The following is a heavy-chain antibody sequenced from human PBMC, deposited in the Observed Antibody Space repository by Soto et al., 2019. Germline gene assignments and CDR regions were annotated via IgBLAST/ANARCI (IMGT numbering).Heavy chain of an antibody. V-gene: IGHV4-34*01. CDR1: GGSLSGYY. Sequence: QVQLQQWGAGLLKPSETLSLTCALYGGSLSGYYWSWIRQPPGKGLEWIGYINHSGSTNYNPSLKSRVTMSVDTSKNQFSLKMRSVTAADTALYYCARGSRFDPWGQGTLVTVSS. CDR3: ARGSRFDP. J-gene: IGHJ5*02. CDR2: INHSGST.